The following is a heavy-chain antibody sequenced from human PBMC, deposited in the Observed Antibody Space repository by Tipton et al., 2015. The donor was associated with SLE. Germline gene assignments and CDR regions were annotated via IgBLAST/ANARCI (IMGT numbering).Heavy chain of an antibody. J-gene: IGHJ2*01. Sequence: LRLSCTVSGGSISSSSYYWGWIRQPPGKGLEWIGSIYYSGSPYYNPSLKSRVTISVDTSKNQFSLKLSSVTAADTAVYYCARLRWSCDPWGRGPLVTVSP. CDR1: GGSISSSSYY. V-gene: IGHV4-39*07. CDR3: ARLRWSCDP. CDR2: IYYSGSP.